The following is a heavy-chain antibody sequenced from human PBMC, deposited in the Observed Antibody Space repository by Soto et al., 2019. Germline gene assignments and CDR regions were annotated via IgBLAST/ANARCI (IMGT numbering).Heavy chain of an antibody. CDR1: GFAFSSEW. V-gene: IGHV3-74*01. CDR2: IDPYDTGI. J-gene: IGHJ4*02. CDR3: TSDTFGARDS. D-gene: IGHD2-15*01. Sequence: PGGSLRLSCAVSGFAFSSEWMHWVRQAPGKGLVWVSRIDPYDTGITYADSVKGRFTISRDNAKNTLYLQMNSLRAEDTAVYYCTSDTFGARDSWGQGTRVTVSS.